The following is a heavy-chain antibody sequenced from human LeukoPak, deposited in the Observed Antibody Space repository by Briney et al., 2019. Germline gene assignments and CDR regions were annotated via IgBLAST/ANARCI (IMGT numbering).Heavy chain of an antibody. J-gene: IGHJ4*02. CDR1: GFIVNSNY. D-gene: IGHD1-26*01. Sequence: GGSLRLSCAASGFIVNSNYMNWVRQAPGKGLEWVSVLYSDDTTHYAGSVKGRFTISRDNSKNTLYLQMNNLRAEDTAVYYCARGGGYYAIDYWGQGTLVTVSS. V-gene: IGHV3-53*01. CDR3: ARGGGYYAIDY. CDR2: LYSDDTT.